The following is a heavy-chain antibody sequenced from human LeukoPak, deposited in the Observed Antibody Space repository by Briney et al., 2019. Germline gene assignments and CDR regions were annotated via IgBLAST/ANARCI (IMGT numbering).Heavy chain of an antibody. D-gene: IGHD1-26*01. V-gene: IGHV3-23*01. J-gene: IGHJ4*02. CDR2: ISGSGDST. CDR1: GFTFSNFG. CDR3: ARRIVGSTRYFDY. Sequence: GGSLRLSCAASGFTFSNFGMTWVRQAAGKGLEWVSSISGSGDSTYYADSVKGRFTISRDNSKNTLYLQMNSLRAEDTAVYYCARRIVGSTRYFDYWGQGTLVTVSS.